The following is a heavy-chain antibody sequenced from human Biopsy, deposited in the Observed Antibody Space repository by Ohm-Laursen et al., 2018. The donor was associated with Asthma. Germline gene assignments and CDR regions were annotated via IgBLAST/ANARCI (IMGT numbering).Heavy chain of an antibody. J-gene: IGHJ6*02. D-gene: IGHD6-19*01. CDR1: GGTFSNFA. V-gene: IGHV1-69*13. CDR2: IMTVFGKT. CDR3: ARCQVGYSSGWSLLLKKIYYSGMDV. Sequence: SVKVSCKAPGGTFSNFAISWVRQAPGQGLEWLGGIMTVFGKTNYAQKFQGRVTITADESTSTAYMEVISLRSEDTAIYYCARCQVGYSSGWSLLLKKIYYSGMDVWGQGTAVTVSS.